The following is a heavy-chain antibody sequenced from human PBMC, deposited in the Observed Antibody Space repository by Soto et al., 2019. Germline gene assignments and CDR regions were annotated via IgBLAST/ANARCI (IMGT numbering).Heavy chain of an antibody. V-gene: IGHV3-30-3*01. CDR2: ISYDGSNK. CDR3: ARGPRTLTRFHX. Sequence: GGSLRLSCAASGFTFSSYAMHWVRQAPGKGLEWVSFISYDGSNKYYAYSVKVRFTISRDNSNNTLYLQMNSLRAEDTAVYYCARGPRTLTRFHXWGQGTLLTVSX. CDR1: GFTFSSYA. J-gene: IGHJ4*02. D-gene: IGHD2-15*01.